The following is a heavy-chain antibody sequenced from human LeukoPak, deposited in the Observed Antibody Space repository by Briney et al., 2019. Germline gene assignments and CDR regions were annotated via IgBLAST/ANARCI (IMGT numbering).Heavy chain of an antibody. Sequence: ASVKVSCKASGYTFTGYYMHWVRQAPGQGLEWMGWINPNSGGTNYAQKFQGRVTMTRDTSISTAYMELSRLRSDDTAVYYCARVVEGDYPLDYWGQGTLVTVSS. D-gene: IGHD4-17*01. V-gene: IGHV1-2*02. J-gene: IGHJ4*02. CDR3: ARVVEGDYPLDY. CDR2: INPNSGGT. CDR1: GYTFTGYY.